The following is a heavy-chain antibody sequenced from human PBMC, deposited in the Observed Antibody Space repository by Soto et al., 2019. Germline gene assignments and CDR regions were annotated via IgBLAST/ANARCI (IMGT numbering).Heavy chain of an antibody. V-gene: IGHV4-38-2*01. CDR1: GYSIRSGYF. CDR3: ARSMYSTSAQLYYGMDV. CDR2: MYHSGIT. J-gene: IGHJ6*02. D-gene: IGHD6-6*01. Sequence: SETLSLTCAVSGYSIRSGYFWGWIRQPPGKGLEWIGSMYHSGITYYKLSLKSRVTISVDTSKNQLSLKLSSATAADTAVYYCARSMYSTSAQLYYGMDVWGQGTTVTVSS.